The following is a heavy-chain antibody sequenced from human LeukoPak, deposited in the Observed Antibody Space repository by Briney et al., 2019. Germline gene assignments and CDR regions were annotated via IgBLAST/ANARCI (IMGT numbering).Heavy chain of an antibody. D-gene: IGHD7-27*01. CDR1: GGSLSGYH. CDR3: ARDKQPGDN. Sequence: SETLSLTCTVSGGSLSGYHWGWIRQPPGKGLEWIGYIFYSGDTTYNPSLKSRVTISIDTPKNQFSLKMTSATAADTPVYFCARDKQPGDNWGPGTLVTVSS. V-gene: IGHV4-59*01. CDR2: IFYSGDT. J-gene: IGHJ4*02.